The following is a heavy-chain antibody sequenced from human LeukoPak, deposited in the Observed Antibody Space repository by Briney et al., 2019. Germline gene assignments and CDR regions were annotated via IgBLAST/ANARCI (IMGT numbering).Heavy chain of an antibody. CDR2: ISHDGSNK. D-gene: IGHD3-22*01. J-gene: IGHJ4*02. CDR3: AKSLRTISMIAFLDY. Sequence: GRSLRLSCAASGFTFSSYGMHWVRQAPGKGLEWVAVISHDGSNKYYADSVKGRFTISRDNSKNTLYLQMNSLRAEDTAVYYCAKSLRTISMIAFLDYWGQGTLVTVSS. V-gene: IGHV3-30*18. CDR1: GFTFSSYG.